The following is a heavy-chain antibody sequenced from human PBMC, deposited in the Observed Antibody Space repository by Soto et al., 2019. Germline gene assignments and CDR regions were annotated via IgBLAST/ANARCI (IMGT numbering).Heavy chain of an antibody. J-gene: IGHJ4*02. CDR2: IDKDGGET. V-gene: IGHV3-7*01. CDR3: ARQHCGGDCNLDY. CDR1: GFTFRNYW. Sequence: GGSLRLSCAASGFTFRNYWMNWARQAPGKGLEWVANIDKDGGETNYVNSVKGRFTIYRDNAKNSLYLQMNSLGTEDTAVYYCARQHCGGDCNLDYWGQGNLVTVSS. D-gene: IGHD2-21*02.